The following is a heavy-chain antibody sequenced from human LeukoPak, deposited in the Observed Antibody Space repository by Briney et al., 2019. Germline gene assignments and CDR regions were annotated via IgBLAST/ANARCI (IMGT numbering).Heavy chain of an antibody. D-gene: IGHD3-22*01. Sequence: ASVNVSCKASGGTFSIYAISWVRQAPGQGLEWMGGIIPIFGTANYAQKFQGRVTITADESTSTAYMELSSLRSEDTAVYYCARSPYNYYDSSGYDDRFDYWGQGTLVTVSS. J-gene: IGHJ4*02. V-gene: IGHV1-69*13. CDR3: ARSPYNYYDSSGYDDRFDY. CDR2: IIPIFGTA. CDR1: GGTFSIYA.